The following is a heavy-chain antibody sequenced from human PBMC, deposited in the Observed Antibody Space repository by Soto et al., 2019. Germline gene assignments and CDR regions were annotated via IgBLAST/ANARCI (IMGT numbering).Heavy chain of an antibody. CDR3: ASQQLGPSYYYGMDV. Sequence: QVQLVQSGAEVKKPGSSVKVSCKASGGTFNSYAISWVRQAPGQGLEWMGGTIPIFRTADYAQKFQGRVTITADDSTSTAYMELSSLRSEDTAVYYCASQQLGPSYYYGMDVWGQGTTVTVSS. J-gene: IGHJ6*02. CDR2: TIPIFRTA. V-gene: IGHV1-69*12. D-gene: IGHD6-6*01. CDR1: GGTFNSYA.